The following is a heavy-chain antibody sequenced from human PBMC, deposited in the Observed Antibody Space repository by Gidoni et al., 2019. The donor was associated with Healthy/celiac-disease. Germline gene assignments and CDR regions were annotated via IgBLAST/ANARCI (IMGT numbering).Heavy chain of an antibody. CDR2: IYHSGST. J-gene: IGHJ5*02. CDR3: ARRMADPTRFIVVVSQNWFDP. V-gene: IGHV4-4*02. CDR1: GGSISSSNW. Sequence: QVQLQESGPGLVKPSGTLSLTCAVSGGSISSSNWWSWVRQPPGKGLEWIGEIYHSGSTNYNPSLKSRVTISVDKSKNQFSLKLSSVTAADTAVYYCARRMADPTRFIVVVSQNWFDPWGQGTLVTVSS. D-gene: IGHD2-15*01.